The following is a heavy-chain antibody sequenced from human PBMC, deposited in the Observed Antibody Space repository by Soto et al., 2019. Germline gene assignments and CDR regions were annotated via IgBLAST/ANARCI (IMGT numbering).Heavy chain of an antibody. D-gene: IGHD1-26*01. Sequence: PWGSLRLSCAASGFTFSSHAMSWVRQAPGKELEWVSGISGSGGSTYYADSVKGRFTMSRDNYKNTLYLQMNSLRAEDTAVYYCVTSENSGSYLSYFDYWGQGPLVTVSS. V-gene: IGHV3-23*01. CDR3: VTSENSGSYLSYFDY. J-gene: IGHJ4*02. CDR1: GFTFSSHA. CDR2: ISGSGGST.